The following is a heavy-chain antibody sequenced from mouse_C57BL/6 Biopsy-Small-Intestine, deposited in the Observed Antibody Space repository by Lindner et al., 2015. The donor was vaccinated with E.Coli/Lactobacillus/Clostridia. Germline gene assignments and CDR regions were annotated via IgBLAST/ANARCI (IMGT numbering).Heavy chain of an antibody. V-gene: IGHV1-7*01. CDR2: INPTSGYT. D-gene: IGHD3-2*02. Sequence: VQLQESGAELAKPGASVKLSCKASGYTFNSYWMHWVKQRPGQGPEWIGYINPTSGYTEYNQKFKDKATLTADKSSSTAYMQLSSLTYEDSAVYYCVTGGQDYFDHWGQGTTLTVSS. CDR3: VTGGQDYFDH. CDR1: GYTFNSYW. J-gene: IGHJ2*01.